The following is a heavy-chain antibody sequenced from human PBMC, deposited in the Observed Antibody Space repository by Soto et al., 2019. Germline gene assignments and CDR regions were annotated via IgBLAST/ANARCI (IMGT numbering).Heavy chain of an antibody. D-gene: IGHD3-10*01. CDR1: GGSFSGYQ. V-gene: IGHV4-34*01. Sequence: QVQLQQWGAGLLKPSETLSLTCAVYGGSFSGYQWTWIRQTPGKGLEWIGEINDSGNINYNPSLKSRVTIFLDTPKKQISLKLSSVTAADTAVYYCARGLILWFGELSRRGGYYYYMDVWGEGTTVIDSS. CDR3: ARGLILWFGELSRRGGYYYYMDV. J-gene: IGHJ6*03. CDR2: INDSGNI.